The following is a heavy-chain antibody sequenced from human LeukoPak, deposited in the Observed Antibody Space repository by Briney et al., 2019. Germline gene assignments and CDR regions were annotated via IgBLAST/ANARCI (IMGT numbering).Heavy chain of an antibody. Sequence: PGMSLRLSCAASGFIFSSHGMHWVRQAPGKGLEWVAAIWYDGSNRYYGDSVKGRFTISRDNAKNSLYLQMNSLRAEDTAVYYCARDGYCSSTSCYALVNAFDIWGQGTMVTVSS. CDR3: ARDGYCSSTSCYALVNAFDI. CDR1: GFIFSSHG. D-gene: IGHD2-2*03. CDR2: IWYDGSNR. J-gene: IGHJ3*02. V-gene: IGHV3-33*01.